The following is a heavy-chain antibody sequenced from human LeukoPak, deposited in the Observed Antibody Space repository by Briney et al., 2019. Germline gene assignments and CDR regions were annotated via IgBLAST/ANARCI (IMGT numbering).Heavy chain of an antibody. V-gene: IGHV1-8*01. J-gene: IGHJ4*02. D-gene: IGHD2-8*01. CDR3: ARRSCTNGVCPFDY. Sequence: ASVKVSCKASGYTFTSYDINGVRQATGQGLEWMGWMNPNSGNTGYAQKFQGRVTITRNTSISTAYMELSSLRSEDTAVYYCARRSCTNGVCPFDYWGQGTLVTVSS. CDR2: MNPNSGNT. CDR1: GYTFTSYD.